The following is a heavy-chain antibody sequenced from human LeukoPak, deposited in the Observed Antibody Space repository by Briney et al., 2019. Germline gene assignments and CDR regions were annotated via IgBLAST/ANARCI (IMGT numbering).Heavy chain of an antibody. Sequence: SVKVSCKASGGTFSSYAISWVRQAPGQELEWMGRIIPILGIANYAQKFQGRVTITADESTSTAYMELSSLRAEDTAVYYCASPAPPRGYSYGHIDYWGQGTLVTVSS. CDR2: IIPILGIA. V-gene: IGHV1-69*04. D-gene: IGHD5-18*01. J-gene: IGHJ4*02. CDR1: GGTFSSYA. CDR3: ASPAPPRGYSYGHIDY.